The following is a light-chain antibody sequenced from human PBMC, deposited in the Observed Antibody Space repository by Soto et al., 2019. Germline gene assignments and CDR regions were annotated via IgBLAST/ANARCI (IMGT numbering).Light chain of an antibody. CDR3: SSYTGSNIV. CDR2: EVS. J-gene: IGLJ3*02. Sequence: QSALTQPASVSGSPGQSITIYCTGTSSDVGGYNYVSWYQQHPGKAPKFMIYEVSNRPSGVSSRFSGSKSGNTASLTISGLQAEDEADYYCSSYTGSNIVFGGGTKLTVL. CDR1: SSDVGGYNY. V-gene: IGLV2-14*01.